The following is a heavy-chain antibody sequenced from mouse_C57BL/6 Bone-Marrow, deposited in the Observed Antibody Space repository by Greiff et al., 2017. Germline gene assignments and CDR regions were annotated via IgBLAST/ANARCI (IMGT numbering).Heavy chain of an antibody. CDR1: GYTFTDYY. D-gene: IGHD1-2*01. CDR2: IYPGSGNT. J-gene: IGHJ2*01. CDR3: ARRTTAYYFDY. Sequence: QVQLQQSGAELARPGASVKLSCKASGYTFTDYYINWVKQRPGQGLEWIARIYPGSGNTYYNEKFKGKATLTAEKSSSTAYMQLSSLTSKDSAVYFCARRTTAYYFDYWGQGTTLTVSA. V-gene: IGHV1-76*01.